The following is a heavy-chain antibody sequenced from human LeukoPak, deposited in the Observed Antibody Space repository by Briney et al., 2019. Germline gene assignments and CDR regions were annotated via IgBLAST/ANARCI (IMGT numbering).Heavy chain of an antibody. CDR2: IFYSGYT. D-gene: IGHD3-3*02. J-gene: IGHJ4*02. V-gene: IGHV4-59*04. CDR1: GFTFSSYA. Sequence: GSLRLSCAASGFTFSSYAMSWVRQPPGKGLEWIGSIFYSGYTYSNSSLESRVTMSVDTSKNQFSLKLNSVTAADTAIYYCARHFAGHTRSFDYWGQGTLVTVSS. CDR3: ARHFAGHTRSFDY.